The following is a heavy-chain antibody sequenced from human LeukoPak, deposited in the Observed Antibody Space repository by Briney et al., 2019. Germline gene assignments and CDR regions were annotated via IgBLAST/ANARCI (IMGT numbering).Heavy chain of an antibody. CDR1: GYTFTSYA. CDR3: ASWLLRYFDWPHFDY. D-gene: IGHD3-9*01. J-gene: IGHJ4*02. Sequence: ASVKVSCKASGYTFTSYAMHWVRQAPGQRLEWMGGIIPIFGTANYAQKFQGRVTITADESTSTAYMELSSLRSEDTAVYYCASWLLRYFDWPHFDYWGQGTLVTVSS. V-gene: IGHV1-69*13. CDR2: IIPIFGTA.